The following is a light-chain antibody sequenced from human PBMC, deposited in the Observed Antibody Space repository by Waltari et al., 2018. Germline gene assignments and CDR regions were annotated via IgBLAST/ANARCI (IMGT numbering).Light chain of an antibody. J-gene: IGKJ4*01. Sequence: IVLTQSPGTLSLSPGERATLSCRASQTVNTRYLAWYQQKPGQAPRLLMYDASSRATGVPDRFSGSGSGTDFTLSISRLEPEEFAVYYCQQYGTPPLTFGGGTKVEIK. CDR3: QQYGTPPLT. V-gene: IGKV3-20*01. CDR1: QTVNTRY. CDR2: DAS.